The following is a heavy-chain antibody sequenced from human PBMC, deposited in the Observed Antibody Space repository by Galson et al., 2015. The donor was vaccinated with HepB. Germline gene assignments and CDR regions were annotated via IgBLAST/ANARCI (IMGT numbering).Heavy chain of an antibody. D-gene: IGHD2-21*01. J-gene: IGHJ4*02. V-gene: IGHV3-23*01. CDR1: GFTFSSYA. CDR2: ISGSGGST. CDR3: AKDPTVVATSFDY. Sequence: SLRLSCAASGFTFSSYAMSWVRQAPGQGLEWVSAISGSGGSTYYADSVKGRFTISRDNSKNTLYLQMNSLRAEDTAVYYCAKDPTVVATSFDYWGQGTLVTVSS.